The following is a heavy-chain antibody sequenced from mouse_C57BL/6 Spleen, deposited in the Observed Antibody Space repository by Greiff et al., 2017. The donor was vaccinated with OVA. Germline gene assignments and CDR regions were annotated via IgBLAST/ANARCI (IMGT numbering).Heavy chain of an antibody. CDR1: GYTFTSYW. CDR3: ARLLRYAMDY. D-gene: IGHD1-1*01. J-gene: IGHJ4*01. Sequence: VQLQQPGAELVMPGASVKLSCKASGYTFTSYWMHWVKQRPGQGLEWIGEIDPSDSYTNYNQKFKGKSTLTVDKSSSTAYMQLSSLTYEDSAVDYCARLLRYAMDYWGQGNSGTVPS. CDR2: IDPSDSYT. V-gene: IGHV1-69*01.